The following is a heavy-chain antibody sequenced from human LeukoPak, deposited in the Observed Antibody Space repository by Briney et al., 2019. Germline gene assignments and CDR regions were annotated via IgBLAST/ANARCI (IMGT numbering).Heavy chain of an antibody. CDR1: GYTFTGYY. J-gene: IGHJ6*02. D-gene: IGHD3-3*01. CDR2: INPNSGGT. Sequence: GASVKVSCKASGYTFTGYYMHWVRQAPGQGLEWMGWINPNSGGTNYAQKFQGRVTMTRDTSTSTVYMELSSLRSEDTAVYYCARERESDFWSGYQYYYYYGMDVWGQGTTVTVSS. CDR3: ARERESDFWSGYQYYYYYGMDV. V-gene: IGHV1-2*02.